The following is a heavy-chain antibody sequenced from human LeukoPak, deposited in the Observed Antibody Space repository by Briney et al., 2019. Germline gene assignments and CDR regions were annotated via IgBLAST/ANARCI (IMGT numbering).Heavy chain of an antibody. CDR2: IKTKTHGGTT. D-gene: IGHD3-16*01. CDR1: VFAFRNAW. V-gene: IGHV3-15*01. J-gene: IGHJ6*02. Sequence: GGSLRLSCRATVFAFRNAWMNWVRQAPGKGLEWVGRIKTKTHGGTTDYAAPVKGRFTISRDDSEKTLYLQMNSLKTEDTAIYYCTTDPFDYGDYYYDIDVWGQGTAVTVSS. CDR3: TTDPFDYGDYYYDIDV.